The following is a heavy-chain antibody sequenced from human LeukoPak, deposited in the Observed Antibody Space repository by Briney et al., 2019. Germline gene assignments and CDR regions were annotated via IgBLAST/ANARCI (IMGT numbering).Heavy chain of an antibody. CDR3: ARGVYGYCSGGSCHPLQFDY. D-gene: IGHD2-15*01. CDR1: GFTFSDYY. Sequence: PGGSLRLSCAASGFTFSDYYMSLIRQAPGKGLEWVSYISSSGSTIYYADSVKGRFTISRDNAKNSLYLQMNSLRAEDTAVYYCARGVYGYCSGGSCHPLQFDYWGQGTLVTVSS. CDR2: ISSSGSTI. V-gene: IGHV3-11*01. J-gene: IGHJ4*02.